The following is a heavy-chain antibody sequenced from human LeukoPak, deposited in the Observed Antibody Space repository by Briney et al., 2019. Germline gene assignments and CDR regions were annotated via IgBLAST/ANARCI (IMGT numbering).Heavy chain of an antibody. D-gene: IGHD3-10*01. CDR3: AKDRPGGFDY. V-gene: IGHV3-9*01. J-gene: IGHJ4*02. Sequence: GRSLRLSCAASGFTFDNYATHWVRQAPGKGLEWVSGISWNSGTIGYADSVKGRFTISRDNAKNSLYLQMNSLRAEDTALYYCAKDRPGGFDYWGQGTLVTVS. CDR2: ISWNSGTI. CDR1: GFTFDNYA.